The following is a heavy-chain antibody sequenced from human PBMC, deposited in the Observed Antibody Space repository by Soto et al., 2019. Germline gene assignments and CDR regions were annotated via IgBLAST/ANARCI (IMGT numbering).Heavy chain of an antibody. CDR3: AKVASGSYDWFDP. V-gene: IGHV3-74*01. D-gene: IGHD1-26*01. CDR1: KFSFSGYW. J-gene: IGHJ5*02. CDR2: VNPDGSTT. Sequence: PWGVLRLFCAASKFSFSGYWMHWVRQAPGTGLMWVSRVNPDGSTTTYADSVKGRFTISRDNAKNTVFLQMNSLRADDTAVYYCAKVASGSYDWFDPWGQGTLVTVS.